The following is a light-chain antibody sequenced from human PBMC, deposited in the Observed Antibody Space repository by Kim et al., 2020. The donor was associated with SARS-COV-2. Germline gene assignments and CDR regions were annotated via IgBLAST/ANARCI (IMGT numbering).Light chain of an antibody. J-gene: IGKJ2*01. CDR1: QKIGDN. V-gene: IGKV3-15*01. Sequence: VTPGEDITLSCRAGQKIGDNLVWCQQKPGQAPRLLVYRASIRATGSPARFSGRGSGTEFILTISSLQSEDFAVYYCLQYNDRPPFTFGQGTKLEI. CDR3: LQYNDRPPFT. CDR2: RAS.